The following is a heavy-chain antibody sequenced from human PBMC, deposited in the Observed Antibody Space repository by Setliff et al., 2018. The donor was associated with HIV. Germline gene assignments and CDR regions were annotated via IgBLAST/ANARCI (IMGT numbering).Heavy chain of an antibody. CDR2: IYSTGDS. J-gene: IGHJ4*02. V-gene: IGHV4-4*09. CDR3: ARYRRPPYYLDY. D-gene: IGHD3-16*02. CDR1: GDSISSYY. Sequence: SETLSLTCTVSGDSISSYYWSWIRQPPGKELEWIGYIYSTGDSNYNPSLKSRVTMAVDTSRNQFSLKLTSVTAADTAVYYCARYRRPPYYLDYWGQGTLVTVSS.